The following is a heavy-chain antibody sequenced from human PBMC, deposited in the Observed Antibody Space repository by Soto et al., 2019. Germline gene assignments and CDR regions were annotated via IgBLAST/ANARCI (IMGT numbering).Heavy chain of an antibody. CDR2: INAGNGNT. D-gene: IGHD3-3*01. CDR3: ARDRLRFLECLRDTSTNNWFDP. Sequence: GASVKVSCKASGYTFTSYAMHWVRQAPGQRLEWMGWINAGNGNTKYSQKFQGRVTIIRDTSASTAYMELSSLRSEDTAVYYCARDRLRFLECLRDTSTNNWFDPWGQGTLVTVSS. V-gene: IGHV1-3*01. CDR1: GYTFTSYA. J-gene: IGHJ5*02.